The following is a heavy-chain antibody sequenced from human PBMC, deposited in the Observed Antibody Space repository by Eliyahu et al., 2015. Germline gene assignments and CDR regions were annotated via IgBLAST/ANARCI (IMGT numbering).Heavy chain of an antibody. V-gene: IGHV3-53*01. J-gene: IGHJ3*02. Sequence: LEWVSTIYSGGTEYYADSVKGRFNIFRGDSKNTVYLQMNSLRVDDTAVYYCARDLEALDIWGQGTMVIVSS. CDR2: IYSGGTE. CDR3: ARDLEALDI.